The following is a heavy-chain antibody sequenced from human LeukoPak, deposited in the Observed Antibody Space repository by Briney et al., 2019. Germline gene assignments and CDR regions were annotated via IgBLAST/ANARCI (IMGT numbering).Heavy chain of an antibody. CDR2: ISYDGRNK. CDR1: GFTFGSYG. D-gene: IGHD4-17*01. Sequence: GGSLRLSCAASGFTFGSYGVHWVRQAPGKGLEWVAVISYDGRNKYYVDSVKGRFTISRDNSKNTLYLQMNSLRAEDTAVYYCAKDWYTVTSFDYWGQGTLVTVSS. CDR3: AKDWYTVTSFDY. J-gene: IGHJ4*02. V-gene: IGHV3-30*18.